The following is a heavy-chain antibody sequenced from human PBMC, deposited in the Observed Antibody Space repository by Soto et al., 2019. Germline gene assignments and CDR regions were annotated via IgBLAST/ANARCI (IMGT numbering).Heavy chain of an antibody. CDR2: IYATGTT. CDR1: GASISGFY. CDR3: VRDGTKTLRDWFDP. D-gene: IGHD1-1*01. V-gene: IGHV4-4*07. J-gene: IGHJ5*02. Sequence: SETLSLTCTVSGASISGFYWSWIRKSAGKGLEWIGRIYATGTTDYNPSLKSRVMMSVDTSKKRFSLKLRSVTAADTAVYYCVRDGTKTLRDWFDPWGQGISVTVS.